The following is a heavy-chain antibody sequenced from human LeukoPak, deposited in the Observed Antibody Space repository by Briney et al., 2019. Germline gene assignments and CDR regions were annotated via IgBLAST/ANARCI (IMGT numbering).Heavy chain of an antibody. D-gene: IGHD6-13*01. CDR2: MNPNSGNT. CDR3: ARGSSPLGYYYYMDV. Sequence: ASVKVSCKASGYTFTRYDINWVRQATGQGLEWMGWMNPNSGNTGYAQKFQGRVTMTRNTSISTAYMELSSLRSEDTAVYYCARGSSPLGYYYYMDVWGKGTTVTVSS. CDR1: GYTFTRYD. J-gene: IGHJ6*03. V-gene: IGHV1-8*01.